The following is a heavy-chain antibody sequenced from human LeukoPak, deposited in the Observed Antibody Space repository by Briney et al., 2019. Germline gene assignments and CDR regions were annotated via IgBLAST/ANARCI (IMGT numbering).Heavy chain of an antibody. CDR2: ISTNGGST. V-gene: IGHV3-64*01. CDR1: GFTLRSYG. J-gene: IGHJ4*02. CDR3: AGGDGYRDIGLLDY. D-gene: IGHD5-24*01. Sequence: GGSLRLSCAASGFTLRSYGMRWVRQAPGKGLEYVSAISTNGGSTYYANSVKGRFTISRDNSKNTLYLQMGSLRAEDMAVYYCAGGDGYRDIGLLDYWGQGTLVSVSS.